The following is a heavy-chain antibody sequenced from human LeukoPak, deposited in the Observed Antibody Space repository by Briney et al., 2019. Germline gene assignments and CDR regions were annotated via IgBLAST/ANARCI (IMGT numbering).Heavy chain of an antibody. Sequence: SETLSLTCTVSGGSISSYFWSWIRQPPGKGLEWIGYIYYSGSTNYNPSLKSRVTMSVDTSKNQFSLKLTSVTAADTAVYYCARDYGSGSPGYWGQGTLVTVSS. V-gene: IGHV4-59*01. CDR1: GGSISSYF. CDR3: ARDYGSGSPGY. J-gene: IGHJ4*02. CDR2: IYYSGST. D-gene: IGHD3-10*01.